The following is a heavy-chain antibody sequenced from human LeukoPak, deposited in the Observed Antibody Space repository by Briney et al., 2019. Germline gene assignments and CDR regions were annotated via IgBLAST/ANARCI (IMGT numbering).Heavy chain of an antibody. V-gene: IGHV3-53*01. CDR1: GFTVSSNY. J-gene: IGHJ6*02. CDR2: IYSGGST. CDR3: ARQIVPLYGMDV. D-gene: IGHD2-2*01. Sequence: GGSLRLSRAASGFTVSSNYMSWVRQAPGKGLEWVSVIYSGGSTYYADSVKGRFTISRDNSKNTLYLQMNSLRAEDTAVYYCARQIVPLYGMDVWGQGTTVTVSS.